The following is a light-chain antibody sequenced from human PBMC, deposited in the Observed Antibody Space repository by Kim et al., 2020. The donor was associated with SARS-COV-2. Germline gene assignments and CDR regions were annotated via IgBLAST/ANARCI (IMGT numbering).Light chain of an antibody. CDR3: MIWPSNAWV. CDR1: SDINVGSYN. CDR2: YYSDSDK. V-gene: IGLV5-37*01. J-gene: IGLJ3*02. Sequence: LTCTLPSDINVGSYNIYWYQQKPGSTPRYLLYYYSDSDKGQGSGVPSRFSGSKDASANTGILLISGLQSEDEADYYCMIWPSNAWVFGGGTQLTVL.